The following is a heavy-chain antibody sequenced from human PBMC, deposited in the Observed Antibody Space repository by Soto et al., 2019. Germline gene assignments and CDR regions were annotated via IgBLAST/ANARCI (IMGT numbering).Heavy chain of an antibody. V-gene: IGHV1-8*01. D-gene: IGHD3-3*01. CDR3: ARVLEWFIPATQNWFDP. J-gene: IGHJ5*02. Sequence: ASVKVSCKASGYTFTSYYINWVRQATGQGLEWMGWMNPNSGNTGYAQKFQGRVTMTRNTSISTAYMELSSLRSEDTAVYYCARVLEWFIPATQNWFDPWGQGTLVTVSS. CDR1: GYTFTSYY. CDR2: MNPNSGNT.